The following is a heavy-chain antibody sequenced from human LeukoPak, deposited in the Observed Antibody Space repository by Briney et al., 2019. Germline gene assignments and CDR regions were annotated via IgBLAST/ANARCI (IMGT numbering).Heavy chain of an antibody. J-gene: IGHJ4*02. CDR1: GFTFSSYA. V-gene: IGHV3-23*01. D-gene: IGHD3-3*01. CDR2: TSGSGGST. CDR3: ATRPHYDFWSGYSVLGHYFDY. Sequence: GGSLRLSCAASGFTFSSYAMSWVRQAPGKGLEWVSATSGSGGSTYYADSVKGQFTISRDNSKNTLYLQMNSLRAEDTAVYYCATRPHYDFWSGYSVLGHYFDYWGQGTLVTVSS.